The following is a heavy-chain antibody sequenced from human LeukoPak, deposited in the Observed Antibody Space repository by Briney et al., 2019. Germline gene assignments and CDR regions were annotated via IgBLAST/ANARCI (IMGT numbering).Heavy chain of an antibody. Sequence: SVKVSCKASGGTFSSYAINWVRQAPGQGLEWMGGIIPIFGTANYAQKFQGRVTITTDESTSTAYMELSSLRSEDTAVYYCATPPYYYDSSGYNFDYWGQGTLVTVSS. V-gene: IGHV1-69*05. CDR2: IIPIFGTA. CDR3: ATPPYYYDSSGYNFDY. CDR1: GGTFSSYA. J-gene: IGHJ4*02. D-gene: IGHD3-22*01.